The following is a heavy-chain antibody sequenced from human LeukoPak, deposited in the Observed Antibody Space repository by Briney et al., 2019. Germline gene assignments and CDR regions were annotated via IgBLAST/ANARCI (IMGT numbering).Heavy chain of an antibody. CDR1: PYSASTYW. J-gene: IGHJ4*02. D-gene: IGHD5-18*01. V-gene: IGHV5-51*01. CDR3: ARHNGAGIQQWLSPDY. CDR2: IYPGDSDT. Sequence: HGESLNTSCKGSPYSASTYWIGWVRQMPGEGLEWVWIIYPGDSDTRYSPSFQGQVTISVDKSISTAYLQWSSLKASDTAMYYCARHNGAGIQQWLSPDYWGQGTLVIVSS.